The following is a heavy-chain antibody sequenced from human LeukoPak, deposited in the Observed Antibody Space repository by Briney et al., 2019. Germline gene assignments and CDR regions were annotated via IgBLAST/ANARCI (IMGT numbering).Heavy chain of an antibody. Sequence: GGSLRLSCAASGFTFSSYGMHWVRQAPGKGLEWVAVISYDGSNKYYADSVKGRFPISRDNSKNTLYLQMNSLRAEDTAVYYCAKKPRLAPISSSWYSFYYYYGMDVWGQGTTVTVSS. D-gene: IGHD6-13*01. J-gene: IGHJ6*02. CDR1: GFTFSSYG. CDR2: ISYDGSNK. CDR3: AKKPRLAPISSSWYSFYYYYGMDV. V-gene: IGHV3-30*18.